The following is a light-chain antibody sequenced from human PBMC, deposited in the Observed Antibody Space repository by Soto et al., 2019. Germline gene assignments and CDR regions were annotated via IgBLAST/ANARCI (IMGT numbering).Light chain of an antibody. J-gene: IGKJ1*01. CDR3: QQYNGYLTWT. V-gene: IGKV1-5*01. Sequence: DIQMTQSPSTLSASIGDRVTITCRASQSISRYLAWFQQRPGKAPRILIFNAATLERGVPSRFSGGGSGTEFTLTISSLQPDDFATYYCQQYNGYLTWTFDQGTKVEIK. CDR2: NAA. CDR1: QSISRY.